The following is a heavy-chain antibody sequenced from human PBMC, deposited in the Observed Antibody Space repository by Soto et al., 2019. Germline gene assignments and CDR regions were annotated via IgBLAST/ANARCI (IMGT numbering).Heavy chain of an antibody. D-gene: IGHD3-9*01. CDR2: INHSGST. Sequence: SETLSLTCAVYGGSFSGYYWSWIRQPPGKGLEWIGEINHSGSTNYNPSLKSRVTISVDTSKNQFSLKLSSVTAADTAVYYCARGILTGYYYVFGLDYFDYWGQGTLVTVSS. V-gene: IGHV4-34*01. J-gene: IGHJ4*02. CDR3: ARGILTGYYYVFGLDYFDY. CDR1: GGSFSGYY.